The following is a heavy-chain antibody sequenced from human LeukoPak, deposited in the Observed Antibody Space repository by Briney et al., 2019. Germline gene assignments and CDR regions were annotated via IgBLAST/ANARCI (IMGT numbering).Heavy chain of an antibody. D-gene: IGHD3-10*01. CDR2: INPNHGDT. CDR3: ARLSLEYYYGSGSYYNYWFDP. Sequence: GASVKVSCKASGYTFTGYYMHWVRQAPGQGLEWMGWINPNHGDTNYAQKFQDRVSMTRDTSISTAYMHLSRLRSADTAVYYCARLSLEYYYGSGSYYNYWFDPWGQGTLVTVSS. CDR1: GYTFTGYY. J-gene: IGHJ5*02. V-gene: IGHV1-2*02.